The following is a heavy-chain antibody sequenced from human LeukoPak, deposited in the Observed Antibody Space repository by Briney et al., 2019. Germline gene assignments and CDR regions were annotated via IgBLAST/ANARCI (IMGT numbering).Heavy chain of an antibody. D-gene: IGHD6-6*01. J-gene: IGHJ4*02. CDR2: IYPGDSDT. V-gene: IGHV5-51*01. CDR1: GYSFTNYW. CDR3: ARRSSYSSSSMLD. Sequence: GESLKISCKGSGYSFTNYWIGWVRQMPGKGLEWMGIIYPGDSDTKYSPSFQGQVTISADKSISTAYLQWSSLKASDTAMYYCARRSSYSSSSMLDWGQGTLVTVSS.